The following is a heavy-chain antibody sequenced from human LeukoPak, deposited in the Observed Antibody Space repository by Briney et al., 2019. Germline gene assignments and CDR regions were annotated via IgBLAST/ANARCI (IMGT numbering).Heavy chain of an antibody. Sequence: GASVKVSCKASGYTFTSYDINWVRQATGQGLEWMGWMNPNSGNTGYAQKFQGRVTMTRNTSISTAYMELSSLRSEDTAVYYCATGSGCSYGYVFDYWGQGTLVTVSS. CDR2: MNPNSGNT. J-gene: IGHJ4*02. D-gene: IGHD5-18*01. V-gene: IGHV1-8*01. CDR3: ATGSGCSYGYVFDY. CDR1: GYTFTSYD.